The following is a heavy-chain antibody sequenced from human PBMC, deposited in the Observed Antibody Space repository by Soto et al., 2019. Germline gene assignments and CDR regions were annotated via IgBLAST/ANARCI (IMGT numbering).Heavy chain of an antibody. CDR2: INSDGSTT. CDR1: GFTFSGYW. CDR3: AILVDY. D-gene: IGHD2-15*01. Sequence: EVQLVESGGGLVQPGGSLRLSCAASGFTFSGYWMHWVRQAPGKGLVWISSINSDGSTTNYADSVRGRFTISRDNAKNTVYLQMDSLRAEDTAVYYCAILVDYWGQGTLVSVSS. V-gene: IGHV3-74*01. J-gene: IGHJ4*02.